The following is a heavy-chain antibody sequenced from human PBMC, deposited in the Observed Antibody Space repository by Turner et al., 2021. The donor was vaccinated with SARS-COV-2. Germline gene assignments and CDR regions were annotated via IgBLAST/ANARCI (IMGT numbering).Heavy chain of an antibody. D-gene: IGHD3-16*02. V-gene: IGHV4-34*02. J-gene: IGHJ4*02. Sequence: QVQLQQWGAGLLKPSETLSLTCAGYGGSFSGYYWTWIRQPPEKGLEWIGEIHPSGTTYHSPSLKGRVTMSVDTSKNQFYLKVSSVTAADTAVYYCAKGDDSRKSLLLWGQGTLVTVSS. CDR2: IHPSGTT. CDR3: AKGDDSRKSLLL. CDR1: GGSFSGYY.